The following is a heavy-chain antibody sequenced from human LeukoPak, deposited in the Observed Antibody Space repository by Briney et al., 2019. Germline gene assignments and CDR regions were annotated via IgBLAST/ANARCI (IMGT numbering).Heavy chain of an antibody. V-gene: IGHV4-34*01. CDR3: ARRTVTPGHYFDY. CDR2: INHSGST. J-gene: IGHJ4*02. Sequence: SETLSLTCAVYGGSFSGYYWSWIRQPPGKGLEWIGEINHSGSTNYNPSLTSRVTISVDTSKNQFSLKLSSVTAADTAVYYCARRTVTPGHYFDYWGQGTLVTVSS. CDR1: GGSFSGYY. D-gene: IGHD4-17*01.